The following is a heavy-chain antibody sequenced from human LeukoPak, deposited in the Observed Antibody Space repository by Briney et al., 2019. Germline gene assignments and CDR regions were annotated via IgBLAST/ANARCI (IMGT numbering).Heavy chain of an antibody. Sequence: NPGGSLRLSCAASGFTFSSYTMNWVCQAPGKGLEWVSSISSSSSYIDHADSVKGRFTISRDNAKNTLYLQMSSLRAEDTAVYYCAKVGTGSYLRGHFDYWGQGTLVTVSS. D-gene: IGHD1-26*01. CDR2: ISSSSSYI. J-gene: IGHJ4*02. CDR1: GFTFSSYT. V-gene: IGHV3-21*04. CDR3: AKVGTGSYLRGHFDY.